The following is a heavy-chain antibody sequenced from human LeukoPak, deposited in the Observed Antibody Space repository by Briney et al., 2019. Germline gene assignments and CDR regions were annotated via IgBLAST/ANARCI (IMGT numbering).Heavy chain of an antibody. J-gene: IGHJ4*02. Sequence: GGSLRLSCAASGFTFSDYYMSWIRQAPGKGLEWVSYICSSGSTIYYAASETGRFTISRDNAKKSLYLQMNSLTAEDTAVYYCARGLSSPVREVGNFDYWGQGSLVSVSS. CDR3: ARGLSSPVREVGNFDY. CDR1: GFTFSDYY. D-gene: IGHD3-10*01. CDR2: ICSSGSTI. V-gene: IGHV3-11*01.